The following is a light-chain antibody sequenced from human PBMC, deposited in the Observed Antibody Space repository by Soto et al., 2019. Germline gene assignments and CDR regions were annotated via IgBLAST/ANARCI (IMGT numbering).Light chain of an antibody. J-gene: IGLJ2*01. V-gene: IGLV2-14*03. CDR1: SSDVGGYNY. Sequence: QSVLTQPASVSGSPGQSITISCTGTSSDVGGYNYVSWYQQHPGKAPKLMIYDVSDRPSGVSNRFSGSKSGNTASLTISGLQAEDEADYDCSSYTGTSTLVVFGGGTKLTVL. CDR2: DVS. CDR3: SSYTGTSTLVV.